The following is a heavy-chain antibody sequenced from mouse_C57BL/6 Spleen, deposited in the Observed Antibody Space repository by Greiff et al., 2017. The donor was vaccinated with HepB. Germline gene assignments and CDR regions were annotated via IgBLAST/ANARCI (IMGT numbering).Heavy chain of an antibody. CDR1: GYSITSGYD. CDR2: ISYSGST. V-gene: IGHV3-1*01. D-gene: IGHD1-1*01. J-gene: IGHJ1*03. CDR3: ARDLRVYYYGSGGYFDV. Sequence: EVKLMESGPGMVKPSQSLSLTCTVTGYSITSGYDWHWIRHFPGNKLEWMGYISYSGSTNYNPSLKSRISITHDTSKNHFFLKLNSVTTEDTATYYCARDLRVYYYGSGGYFDVWGTGTTVTVSS.